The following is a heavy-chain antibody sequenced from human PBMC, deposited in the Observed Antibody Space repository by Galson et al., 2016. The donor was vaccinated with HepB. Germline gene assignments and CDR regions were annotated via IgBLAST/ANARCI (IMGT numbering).Heavy chain of an antibody. CDR3: AKGGLSSLRMPKASGVSYMDV. D-gene: IGHD7-27*01. CDR1: GFTFNNYA. CDR2: FTSSGGST. J-gene: IGHJ6*03. V-gene: IGHV3-23*01. Sequence: SLRLSCAASGFTFNNYAMNWVRQAPGKGLEWVSTFTSSGGSTYYADSVKGRFTISRDNSKNTLYLQMSSLRAEDTAVYYCAKGGLSSLRMPKASGVSYMDVWGKGTTVTVS.